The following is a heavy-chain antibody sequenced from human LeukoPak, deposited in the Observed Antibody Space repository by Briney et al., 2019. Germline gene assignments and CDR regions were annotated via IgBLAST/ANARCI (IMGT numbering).Heavy chain of an antibody. J-gene: IGHJ4*02. CDR2: ISWNSGSI. CDR1: GFTFDDYA. V-gene: IGHV3-9*01. CDR3: AKEHHYYVGTGYFGL. Sequence: GGSLRLSCAASGFTFDDYAMHWVRQAPGKGLEWVSGISWNSGSIGYADSVKGRFTISRDNAKNSLYLQMNNLRAEDTALYYCAKEHHYYVGTGYFGLWGQGTLVTVSS. D-gene: IGHD3-22*01.